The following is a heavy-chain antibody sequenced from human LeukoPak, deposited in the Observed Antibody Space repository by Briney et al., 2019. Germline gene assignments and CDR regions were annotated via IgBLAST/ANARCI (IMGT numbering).Heavy chain of an antibody. CDR3: ARDAVGATTYDY. J-gene: IGHJ4*02. CDR2: IYTSGGT. V-gene: IGHV4-4*07. CDR1: GGSISSYY. D-gene: IGHD1-26*01. Sequence: SETLSLTCTVSGGSISSYYWSWIRQPAGKGLEWIGRIYTSGGTNYNPSLKSRVTMSVATSKNQFSLKLSSVTAADTAVYYCARDAVGATTYDYWGQGTLVTVSS.